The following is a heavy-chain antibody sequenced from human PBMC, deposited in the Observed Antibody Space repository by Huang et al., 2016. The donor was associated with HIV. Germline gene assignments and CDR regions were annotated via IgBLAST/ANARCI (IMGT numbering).Heavy chain of an antibody. CDR2: IIPILGPP. J-gene: IGHJ5*02. D-gene: IGHD1-1*01. V-gene: IGHV1-69*01. CDR3: ARDRKYDNAWYWFDP. CDR1: GGTFSSYA. Sequence: QVQLVQSGAEVKKPGSSVRVSCEASGGTFSSYAINWGRQAPGHGLEWMGGIIPILGPPNYAQKFQGRVTITADESTSTAYMELSSLRSDDTAVYYCARDRKYDNAWYWFDPWGQGTLVTVSS.